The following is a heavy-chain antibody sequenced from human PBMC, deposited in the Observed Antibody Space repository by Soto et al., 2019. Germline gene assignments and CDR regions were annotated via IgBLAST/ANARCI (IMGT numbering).Heavy chain of an antibody. CDR1: GFTFSSYA. V-gene: IGHV3-30-3*01. Sequence: QVQLVESGGGVVQPGRSLRLSCAASGFTFSSYAMHWVRQAPGKGLEWVAVISYDGSNKYYADSVKGRFTISRDNSKNTLYLQMNSLRAEDTAVYYCARERWSNPSGMDVWGQGTTVTVSS. CDR3: ARERWSNPSGMDV. CDR2: ISYDGSNK. D-gene: IGHD2-8*01. J-gene: IGHJ6*02.